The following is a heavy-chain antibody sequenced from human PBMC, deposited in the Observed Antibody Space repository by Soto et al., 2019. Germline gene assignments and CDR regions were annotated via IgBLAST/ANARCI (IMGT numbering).Heavy chain of an antibody. CDR1: GYTLTELS. V-gene: IGHV1-24*01. Sequence: ASVKVSCKVSGYTLTELSMHWVRQAPGKGLEWMGGFDPEDGETIYAQKFQGRVTMTEDTSTDTAYMELSSLRSEDTAVYYCATVPFPWAQQLGGSVGVYYYYGMDVWGQGTTVTVSS. D-gene: IGHD6-13*01. CDR3: ATVPFPWAQQLGGSVGVYYYYGMDV. J-gene: IGHJ6*02. CDR2: FDPEDGET.